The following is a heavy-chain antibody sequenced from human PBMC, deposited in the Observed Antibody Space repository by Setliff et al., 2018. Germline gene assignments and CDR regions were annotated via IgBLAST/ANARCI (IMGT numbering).Heavy chain of an antibody. Sequence: GASVKVSCKTSGYIFTNYYVHWVRQAPGQGLEWMGVMNPGRGSRNYAQRFQGRVTMTSDTSKNSVFLQMSGLRPEDTAVYYCARDPTRFTKFRGLSVRRFHMDAWGKGTTVTVSS. CDR1: GYIFTNYY. V-gene: IGHV1-46*01. CDR2: MNPGRGSR. J-gene: IGHJ6*03. D-gene: IGHD3-10*01. CDR3: ARDPTRFTKFRGLSVRRFHMDA.